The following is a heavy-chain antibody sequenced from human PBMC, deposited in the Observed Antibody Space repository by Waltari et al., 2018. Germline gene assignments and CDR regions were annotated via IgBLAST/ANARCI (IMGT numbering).Heavy chain of an antibody. CDR1: GGSISSYY. CDR3: ARDSDYYDSSGYYLDY. D-gene: IGHD3-22*01. CDR2: IYTSGST. V-gene: IGHV4-4*07. J-gene: IGHJ4*02. Sequence: QVQLQESGPGLVKPSETLSLTCTVSGGSISSYYWSWIRQPAGKGLEWIGRIYTSGSTNYNPSRKSRVPRSVDTSKNHFSLKLSSVTAADTAVYYCARDSDYYDSSGYYLDYWGQGTLVTVSS.